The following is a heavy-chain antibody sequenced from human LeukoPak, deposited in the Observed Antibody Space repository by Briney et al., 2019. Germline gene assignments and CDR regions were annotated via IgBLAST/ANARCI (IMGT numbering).Heavy chain of an antibody. CDR2: IYYSRST. CDR3: ARDTVGPLMDV. J-gene: IGHJ6*02. V-gene: IGHV4-31*03. Sequence: PSQTLSLTCTVSGGSISSGGYYWSWIRQHPGKGLEWIGYIYYSRSTYYNPSLKSRVTISVDTSKNQFSLKLSSVTAADTAVYYCARDTVGPLMDVWGQGTTVTVSS. CDR1: GGSISSGGYY.